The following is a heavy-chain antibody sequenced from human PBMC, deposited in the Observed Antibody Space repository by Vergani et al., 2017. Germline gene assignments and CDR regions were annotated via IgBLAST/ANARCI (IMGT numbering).Heavy chain of an antibody. CDR1: GYTFTSYA. Sequence: QVQLVQSGSELKKPGASVKVSCKASGYTFTSYAMNWVRQAPGQGLEWMGWSNTNTGNPTYAQGFTGRFVFSLDTSVSTAYLQISSLQAEDTAVYYCARGPLGYCSSTSCYRNYYYMDVWGKGTTVTVSS. D-gene: IGHD2-2*01. J-gene: IGHJ6*03. CDR3: ARGPLGYCSSTSCYRNYYYMDV. V-gene: IGHV7-4-1*02. CDR2: SNTNTGNP.